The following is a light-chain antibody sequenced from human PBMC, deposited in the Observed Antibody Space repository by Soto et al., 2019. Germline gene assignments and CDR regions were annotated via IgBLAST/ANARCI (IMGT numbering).Light chain of an antibody. J-gene: IGLJ1*01. CDR2: EGT. CDR1: SSDVGGYNL. CDR3: ASYTSSSIYV. V-gene: IGLV2-23*01. Sequence: QSALTQPASVSGTPGQSMTVSCAGTSSDVGGYNLVSWYQQHPGKAPKLIIYEGTERPSGISPRFSGSKSGNTASLTISGLQAEDEADYYCASYTSSSIYVFGSGTKVTVL.